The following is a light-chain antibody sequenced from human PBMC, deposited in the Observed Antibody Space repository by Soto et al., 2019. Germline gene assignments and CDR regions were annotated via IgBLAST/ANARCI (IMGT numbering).Light chain of an antibody. V-gene: IGKV3-11*01. J-gene: IGKJ5*01. CDR3: QHRYNWLIT. Sequence: EIVLTQSPATLSLSPGERATLSYRASQSVSSYLGWYQQKPGQAPRLLIYDVSNRATGIPARFSGSGSGTDFTLTISSLEPEDFAVYYCQHRYNWLITFGQGTQLEIK. CDR2: DVS. CDR1: QSVSSY.